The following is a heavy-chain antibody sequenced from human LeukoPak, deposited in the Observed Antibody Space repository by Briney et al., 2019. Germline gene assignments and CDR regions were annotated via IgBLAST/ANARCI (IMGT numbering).Heavy chain of an antibody. V-gene: IGHV3-9*01. Sequence: GRSLRLSCAASGFTFDDYAIHWVRQAPGKGLEWVSGISWNSGSIGYADSVKGRFTISRDNAKNSLYLQMNSLRAEDTALYYCAKGGEGGYVSNWFDPWGQGTLVTVSS. CDR3: AKGGEGGYVSNWFDP. D-gene: IGHD5-12*01. CDR2: ISWNSGSI. J-gene: IGHJ5*02. CDR1: GFTFDDYA.